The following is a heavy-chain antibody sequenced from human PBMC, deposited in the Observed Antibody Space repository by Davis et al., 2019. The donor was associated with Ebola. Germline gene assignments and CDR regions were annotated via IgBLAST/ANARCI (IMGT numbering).Heavy chain of an antibody. CDR1: GYTFTSYG. J-gene: IGHJ4*02. Sequence: AASVKVSCKASGYTFTSYGISWVRQAPGQGLEWMGWISAYNGNTSYAQKFQGRVTMTRDTSTSTVYMELSSLRSEDTAVYYCARDYIVGATQRYFDYWGQGTLVTVSS. CDR2: ISAYNGNT. CDR3: ARDYIVGATQRYFDY. D-gene: IGHD1-26*01. V-gene: IGHV1-18*01.